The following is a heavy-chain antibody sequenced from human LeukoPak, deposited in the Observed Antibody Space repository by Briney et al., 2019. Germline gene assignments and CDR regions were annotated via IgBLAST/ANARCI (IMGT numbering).Heavy chain of an antibody. Sequence: AASVTVSCKASGGTFSSYAISWVRQAPGQGLEWMGGIIPIFGTANYAQKFQGRVTITADKSTSTAYMDLSGLSSEDTAVYYCARGVPLGYCTYGVCYPPYYFDYWGQGTLVTASS. CDR3: ARGVPLGYCTYGVCYPPYYFDY. D-gene: IGHD2-8*01. CDR2: IIPIFGTA. CDR1: GGTFSSYA. J-gene: IGHJ4*02. V-gene: IGHV1-69*06.